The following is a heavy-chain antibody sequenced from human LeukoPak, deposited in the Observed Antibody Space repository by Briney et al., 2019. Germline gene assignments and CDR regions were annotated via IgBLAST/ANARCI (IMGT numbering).Heavy chain of an antibody. J-gene: IGHJ4*02. CDR2: ISGCGGST. CDR1: GFTFSSYA. D-gene: IGHD2-15*01. V-gene: IGHV3-23*01. CDR3: AKDWRRDCSGGSCYFDY. Sequence: PGGSLRLSCAASGFTFSSYAMSWVRQAPGKGLEWVSAISGCGGSTYYADSVKGRFTISRDNSKNTLYLQMNSLRAEDTAVYYCAKDWRRDCSGGSCYFDYWGQGTLVTVSS.